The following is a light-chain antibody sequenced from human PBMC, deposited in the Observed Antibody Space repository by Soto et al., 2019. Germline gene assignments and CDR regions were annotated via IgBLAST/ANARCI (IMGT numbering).Light chain of an antibody. Sequence: QSPSAFSATPGHRVPLTSGASQGISSYLAWYQQKPGKPPTFLMYGASTLQSGVPSRFSGSGSGTDFTLTISSLQPEDVAVYYCQRYNSAPRTFGQGTKVDIK. CDR3: QRYNSAPRT. CDR2: GAS. J-gene: IGKJ1*01. CDR1: QGISSY. V-gene: IGKV1-27*01.